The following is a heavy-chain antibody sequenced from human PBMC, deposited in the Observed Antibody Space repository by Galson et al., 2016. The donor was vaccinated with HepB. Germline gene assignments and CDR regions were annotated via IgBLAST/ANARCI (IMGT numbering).Heavy chain of an antibody. CDR1: GFTFSNYG. V-gene: IGHV3-23*01. CDR2: ISRSGDST. D-gene: IGHD1-26*01. CDR3: VQGSTAPAV. J-gene: IGHJ6*04. Sequence: SLRLSCAASGFTFSNYGMTWVRQAPGKGLEVVSSISRSGDSTDYADSVKGRFTISRDNSKNTLSLQMNSLTADDTAIYYCVQGSTAPAVWGKETTVTVSS.